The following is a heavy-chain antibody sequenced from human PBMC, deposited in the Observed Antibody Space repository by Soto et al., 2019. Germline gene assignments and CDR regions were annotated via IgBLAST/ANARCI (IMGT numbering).Heavy chain of an antibody. Sequence: SETLSLTCAVSGYSISSGYYCRWIRQPPGKGLEWIGNIYHSGSTNYNPSLKSRVTISVDTSKNQFSLKLNSVTAADTAGYYCARTFYGDYAAPYYGMDAWGQGTTVTVSS. CDR3: ARTFYGDYAAPYYGMDA. CDR2: IYHSGST. J-gene: IGHJ6*02. V-gene: IGHV4-38-2*01. CDR1: GYSISSGYY. D-gene: IGHD4-17*01.